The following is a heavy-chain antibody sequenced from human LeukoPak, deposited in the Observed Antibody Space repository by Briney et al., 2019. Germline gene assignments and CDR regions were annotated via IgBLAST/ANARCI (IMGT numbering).Heavy chain of an antibody. CDR1: GFTVSSNY. V-gene: IGHV3-53*05. D-gene: IGHD3-22*01. CDR3: AKDRDYDSSGYQIDY. J-gene: IGHJ4*02. Sequence: GGSLRLSCAASGFTVSSNYMSWVRQAPGKGLEWVSVIYSGGSTYYADSVKGRFTISRDNSKNSLYLQMNSLRAEDTALYYCAKDRDYDSSGYQIDYWGQGTLVTVSS. CDR2: IYSGGST.